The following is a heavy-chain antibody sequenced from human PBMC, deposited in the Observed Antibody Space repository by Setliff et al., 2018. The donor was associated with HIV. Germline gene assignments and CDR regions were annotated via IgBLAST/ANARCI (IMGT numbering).Heavy chain of an antibody. CDR3: ARTSGARTTDY. J-gene: IGHJ4*02. D-gene: IGHD1-1*01. V-gene: IGHV3-21*01. CDR2: ISGSRT. Sequence: GGSLRLSCAASGFTFRIYSMNWVRQAPGKGLEWVSSISGSRTYYADSVKGRFTISRDDAENSLYLQMSILRADDTALYYCARTSGARTTDYWGQGTLVTVSS. CDR1: GFTFRIYS.